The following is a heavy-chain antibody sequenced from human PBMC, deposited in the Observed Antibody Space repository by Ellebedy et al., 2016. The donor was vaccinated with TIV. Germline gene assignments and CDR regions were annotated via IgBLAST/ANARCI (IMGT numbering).Heavy chain of an antibody. CDR1: GFTFSSYS. J-gene: IGHJ4*02. V-gene: IGHV3-21*01. CDR2: ISSSSSYI. Sequence: PGGSLRLSCAASGFTFSSYSMNWVRQAPGKGLEWVSSISSSSSYIYYADSVKGRFTISRDNAKNSLYLQMNSLRAEDTAVYYCARVIEGHTAMTYFDYWGQGTLVTVSS. CDR3: ARVIEGHTAMTYFDY. D-gene: IGHD5-18*01.